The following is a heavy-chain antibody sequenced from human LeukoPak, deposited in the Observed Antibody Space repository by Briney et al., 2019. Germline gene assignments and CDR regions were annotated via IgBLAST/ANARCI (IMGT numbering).Heavy chain of an antibody. CDR1: GFTFSSYA. D-gene: IGHD2-15*01. CDR3: AKDCSGGSCYAH. J-gene: IGHJ4*02. V-gene: IGHV3-23*01. CDR2: ISGSGGST. Sequence: GSLRLSCAASGFTFSSYAMSWVRQAPGKGLEWVSAISGSGGSTYYADSVKGRFTISRDNSKNTLCLQMNSLRAEDTAVYYCAKDCSGGSCYAHWGQGTLVTVSS.